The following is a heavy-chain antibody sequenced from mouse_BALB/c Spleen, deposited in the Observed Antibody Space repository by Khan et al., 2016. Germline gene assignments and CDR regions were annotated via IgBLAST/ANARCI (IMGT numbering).Heavy chain of an antibody. V-gene: IGHV2-6-7*01. CDR3: ARVWEEY. CDR1: GFSLTGYG. J-gene: IGHJ4*01. D-gene: IGHD1-1*02. Sequence: QVQLKQSGPGLVAPSQSLSITCTVSGFSLTGYGVNWVRQPPGKGLEWLGMIWGGGSTDYNSAIKSRLSISKDNSKSQVFLKKNGLQTTYTAKYYCARVWEEYWGQGTSVTVSS. CDR2: IWGGGST.